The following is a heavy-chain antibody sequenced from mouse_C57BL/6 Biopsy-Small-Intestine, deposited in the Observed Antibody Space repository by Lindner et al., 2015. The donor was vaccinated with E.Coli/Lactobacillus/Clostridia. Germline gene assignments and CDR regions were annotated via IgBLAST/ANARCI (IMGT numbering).Heavy chain of an antibody. CDR2: IDPYNGGT. Sequence: VQLQESGPELGKPGASVKISCKASGYSFTGFNIHWVKLSHGKSLEWIGYIDPYNGGTGYSQKSQGKADLTVDKSSSTAYMHLKSLTSEDSAIYFCARGSVGAMDYWGQGTSVTVSS. V-gene: IGHV1S135*01. CDR3: ARGSVGAMDY. J-gene: IGHJ4*01. CDR1: GYSFTGFN.